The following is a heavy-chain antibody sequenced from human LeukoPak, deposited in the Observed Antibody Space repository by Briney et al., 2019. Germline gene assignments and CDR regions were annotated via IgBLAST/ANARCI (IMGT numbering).Heavy chain of an antibody. V-gene: IGHV4-39*01. CDR2: IYYSGST. D-gene: IGHD1-26*01. CDR3: GRDSGSYGIDY. J-gene: IGHJ4*02. Sequence: PSETLSLTCTVSGGSVSSGGYYWSWIRQPPGKGLEWIGSIYYSGSTYYNPSLTSRVSISLDTSKNQFSLKLTSVTAADTAVYYCGRDSGSYGIDYWGQGTLVTVS. CDR1: GGSVSSGGYY.